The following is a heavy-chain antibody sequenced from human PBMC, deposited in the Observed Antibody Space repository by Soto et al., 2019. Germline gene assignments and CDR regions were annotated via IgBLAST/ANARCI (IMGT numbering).Heavy chain of an antibody. D-gene: IGHD2-2*01. CDR1: GYTFTSYD. CDR3: ALETEYCSSTSCYVIYKI. Sequence: GASVKVSCKASGYTFTSYDINWVRQATGQGLEWMGWMNPNSGNTGYAQKFQGRVTMTRNTSISTAYMELSSLRSEDTAVYYCALETEYCSSTSCYVIYKIWGQGTMVTVS. V-gene: IGHV1-8*01. CDR2: MNPNSGNT. J-gene: IGHJ3*02.